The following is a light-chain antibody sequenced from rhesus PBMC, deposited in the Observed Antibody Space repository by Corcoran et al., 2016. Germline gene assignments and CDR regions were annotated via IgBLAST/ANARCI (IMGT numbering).Light chain of an antibody. CDR3: QQNYGTPYS. Sequence: DIQMTQSPSSLSASVGDRVTITCRASENVHNYLNWYQQKPGKAPKLLIYRASTLQSGVPSTFSGSGAGTDYTFTISSLQSEDVATYYCQQNYGTPYSFGQGTKVEI. CDR2: RAS. J-gene: IGKJ2*01. V-gene: IGKV1-74*01. CDR1: ENVHNY.